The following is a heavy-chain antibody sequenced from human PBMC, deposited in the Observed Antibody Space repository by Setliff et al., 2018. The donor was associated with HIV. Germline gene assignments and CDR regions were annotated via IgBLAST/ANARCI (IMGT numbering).Heavy chain of an antibody. V-gene: IGHV1-69*13. CDR3: ARRRRGEYNFGTGFYRYYMDV. Sequence: RASVKVSCKASGGTFSDYAISWVRQAPGQGLEWVGGTIPLFGTTNYAQKFQGRVTITAENSLYLQMTSLRGEETGVYYCARRRRGEYNFGTGFYRYYMDVWGKGTTVTVSS. CDR1: GGTFSDYA. D-gene: IGHD5-18*01. J-gene: IGHJ6*03. CDR2: TIPLFGTT.